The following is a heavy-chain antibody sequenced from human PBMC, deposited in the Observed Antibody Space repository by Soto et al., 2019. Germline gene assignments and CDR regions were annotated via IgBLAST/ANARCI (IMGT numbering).Heavy chain of an antibody. J-gene: IGHJ6*02. Sequence: SVKVSCKASGGTFSSYAISWVRQAPGQGLEWMGGIIPIFGTANYAQKFQGRVTITADESTSTAYMELSSLRSEDTAVYYCASAPLRFLEWLPPRHYYYGMDVWGQGTTVTVSS. D-gene: IGHD3-3*01. CDR3: ASAPLRFLEWLPPRHYYYGMDV. V-gene: IGHV1-69*13. CDR1: GGTFSSYA. CDR2: IIPIFGTA.